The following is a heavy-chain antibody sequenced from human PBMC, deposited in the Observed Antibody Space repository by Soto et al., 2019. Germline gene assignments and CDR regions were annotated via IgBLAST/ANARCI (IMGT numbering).Heavy chain of an antibody. J-gene: IGHJ6*02. D-gene: IGHD1-20*01. CDR1: GGSISSSSYY. V-gene: IGHV4-39*01. Sequence: SETLSLTCTVSGGSISSSSYYWGWIRQPPGKGLEWIGSIYYSGSTYYNPSLKSRVTISVDTSKNQFSLKLSSVTAADTAVYYCARTPGIPSPRYGMDVWGQGTTVTVSS. CDR2: IYYSGST. CDR3: ARTPGIPSPRYGMDV.